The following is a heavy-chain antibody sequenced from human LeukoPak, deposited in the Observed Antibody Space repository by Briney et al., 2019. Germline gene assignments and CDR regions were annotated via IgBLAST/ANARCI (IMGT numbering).Heavy chain of an antibody. J-gene: IGHJ4*02. CDR1: GFNFHNYG. D-gene: IGHD1-26*01. V-gene: IGHV3-20*03. CDR3: TRAPNIGSYWPLDY. Sequence: GGSLRLSYAASGFNFHNYGMSWVRQAPGKGLEWVSGINWNGYSKGYVDSVRGRFTISRDDAKNSLHLQMNSLRAEDTALYFCTRAPNIGSYWPLDYWGPGTLVTVSS. CDR2: INWNGYSK.